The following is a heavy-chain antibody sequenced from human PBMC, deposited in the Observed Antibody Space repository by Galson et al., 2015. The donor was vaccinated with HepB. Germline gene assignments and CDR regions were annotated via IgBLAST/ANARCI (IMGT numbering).Heavy chain of an antibody. CDR3: TTLRFLEWLSVYYFDY. J-gene: IGHJ4*02. V-gene: IGHV3-15*01. Sequence: SLRLSCAASGFTFSNAWMSWVRQAPGKGLEWVGRIKSNTDGGTTDYAAPVKGRFTISRDDSKNTLYLQMNSLKTEDTAVYYCTTLRFLEWLSVYYFDYWGQGTLVTVSS. D-gene: IGHD3-3*01. CDR1: GFTFSNAW. CDR2: IKSNTDGGTT.